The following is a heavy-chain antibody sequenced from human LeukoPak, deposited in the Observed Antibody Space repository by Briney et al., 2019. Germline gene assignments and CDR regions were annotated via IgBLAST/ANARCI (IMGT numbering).Heavy chain of an antibody. Sequence: GGSLRLSCAASGFRFSNYWMSWVRQAPGKGLEWVASTQPDGSAQYYVGSVSGRFTISRDNAKNSLYLQMNSLRAADTAIYYCLRHHDHWGQGTLVTVSS. D-gene: IGHD3-3*01. CDR1: GFRFSNYW. J-gene: IGHJ1*01. CDR2: TQPDGSAQ. V-gene: IGHV3-7*01. CDR3: LRHHDH.